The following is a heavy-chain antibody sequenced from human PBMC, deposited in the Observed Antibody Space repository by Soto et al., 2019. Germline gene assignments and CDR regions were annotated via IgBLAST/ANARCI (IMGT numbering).Heavy chain of an antibody. CDR1: GFTFSDYA. D-gene: IGHD6-19*01. J-gene: IGHJ4*02. V-gene: IGHV3-30*18. Sequence: QVQLVESGGGVVQPGRSLRLSCAASGFTFSDYAMHWVRQAPGKGLEWVAQISKGGNDKYYPDSVKGRFTISRDNSKNSLYLQMNSLRAEDTAVYYCVKDLETRGRGWGNVDSWGQGTLVTVSS. CDR2: ISKGGNDK. CDR3: VKDLETRGRGWGNVDS.